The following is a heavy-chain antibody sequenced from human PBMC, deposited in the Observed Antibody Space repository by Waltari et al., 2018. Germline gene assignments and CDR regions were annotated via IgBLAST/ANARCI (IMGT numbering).Heavy chain of an antibody. CDR3: AKSLGDTYGRYPMDY. J-gene: IGHJ4*02. CDR2: IRCSGGDT. D-gene: IGHD3-10*01. Sequence: EVQLLESGGGLVQPGGSLRRACAAYGFRFRGYTMTWVRQAPGNWLEWCSTIRCSGGDTYYSDSVNGLFTISRDNSRNTLYLQMNTLRAGDTAVYYCAKSLGDTYGRYPMDYWGQGTLVTVSS. V-gene: IGHV3-23*01. CDR1: GFRFRGYT.